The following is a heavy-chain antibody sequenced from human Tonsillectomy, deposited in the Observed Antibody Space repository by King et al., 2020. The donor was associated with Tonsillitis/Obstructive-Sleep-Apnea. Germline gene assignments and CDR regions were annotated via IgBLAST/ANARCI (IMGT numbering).Heavy chain of an antibody. J-gene: IGHJ4*02. D-gene: IGHD5-24*01. CDR2: ISYHGSKK. CDR1: GFTFSSYA. CDR3: AKDGEWLQLGTHSAY. V-gene: IGHV3-30*18. Sequence: QLVQSGGGVVQPGRSLRLSCAASGFTFSSYAMHWVRQAPGTGLEWVAVISYHGSKKYYADSVKGRFTISRDNSKNTLYLQLNSLRAEDTAVYYCAKDGEWLQLGTHSAYWGQGPLVTVSS.